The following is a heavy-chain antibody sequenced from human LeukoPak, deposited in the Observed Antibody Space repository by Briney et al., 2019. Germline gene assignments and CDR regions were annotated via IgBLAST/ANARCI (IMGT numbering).Heavy chain of an antibody. Sequence: ASVRVSCKASGYTFTSYGISWVRQAPGQGLEWMGWISAYNGNTNYAQKLQGRVTMTTDTSTSTAYVELRSLRSDDTAVYYCARVPPSIAAAGTNWFDPWGQGTLVTVSS. CDR3: ARVPPSIAAAGTNWFDP. D-gene: IGHD6-13*01. CDR2: ISAYNGNT. J-gene: IGHJ5*02. V-gene: IGHV1-18*01. CDR1: GYTFTSYG.